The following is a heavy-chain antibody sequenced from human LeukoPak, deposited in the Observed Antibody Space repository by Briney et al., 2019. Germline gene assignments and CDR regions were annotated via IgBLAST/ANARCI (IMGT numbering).Heavy chain of an antibody. CDR1: GGSISRSGYY. Sequence: SETLSLTCTISGGSISRSGYYWGWVRQPPGKGLEWIGSIDYSGNTYYNPSLKSRVTISVDTSKNQFSLKLRTVTAADTAVYYCASSMYMGNFDYWGQGTLVTVSS. V-gene: IGHV4-39*01. CDR2: IDYSGNT. D-gene: IGHD7-27*01. CDR3: ASSMYMGNFDY. J-gene: IGHJ4*02.